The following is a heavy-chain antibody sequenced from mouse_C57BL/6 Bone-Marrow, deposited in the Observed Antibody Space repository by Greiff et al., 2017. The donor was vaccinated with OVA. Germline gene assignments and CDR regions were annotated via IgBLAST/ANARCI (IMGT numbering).Heavy chain of an antibody. CDR2: IYPRDGST. CDR1: GYTFTDHT. V-gene: IGHV1-78*01. D-gene: IGHD1-1*01. Sequence: VQLQQSDAELVKPGASVKISCKVSGYTFTDHTIHWMKQRPEQGLEWIGYIYPRDGSTKYNEKFKGKATLTADKSSSTAYMQLNSLTSEDSAVYFCVYGSSPLCFAMDYWGQGTSVTVSS. J-gene: IGHJ4*01. CDR3: VYGSSPLCFAMDY.